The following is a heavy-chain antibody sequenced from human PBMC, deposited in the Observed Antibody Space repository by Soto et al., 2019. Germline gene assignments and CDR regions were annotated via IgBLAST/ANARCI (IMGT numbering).Heavy chain of an antibody. CDR1: GGTFSSYT. V-gene: IGHV1-69*02. D-gene: IGHD1-20*01. Sequence: ASVKVSCKASGGTFSSYTISWVRQAPGQGLEWMGRIIPILGIANYAQKFQGRVTITADKSTSTAYMELSSLRSEDTAVYYCARASHNWNTIGGYYYMDVWGKGTTVTVSS. CDR3: ARASHNWNTIGGYYYMDV. J-gene: IGHJ6*03. CDR2: IIPILGIA.